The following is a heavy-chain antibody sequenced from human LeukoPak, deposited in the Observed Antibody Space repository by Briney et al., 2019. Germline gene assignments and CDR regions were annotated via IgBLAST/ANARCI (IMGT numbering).Heavy chain of an antibody. Sequence: GASVKASCKASEYTFTSYVMNWVRQAPGQGLEWMGWINTNTGNPTYAQGFTGRFVFSLDTSVSTAYLQINSLKAEDTAVYYCARDRGDYAHYYYAMDVWGQGTTVTVSS. D-gene: IGHD4-17*01. V-gene: IGHV7-4-1*02. J-gene: IGHJ6*02. CDR2: INTNTGNP. CDR3: ARDRGDYAHYYYAMDV. CDR1: EYTFTSYV.